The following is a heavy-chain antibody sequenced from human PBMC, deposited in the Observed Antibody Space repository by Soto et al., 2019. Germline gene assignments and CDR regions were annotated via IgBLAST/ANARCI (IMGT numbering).Heavy chain of an antibody. J-gene: IGHJ5*01. CDR3: ARLIGDSWLDS. CDR1: GDSVSTNSAT. D-gene: IGHD2-8*01. CDR2: TYYRNNWYT. V-gene: IGHV6-1*01. Sequence: QVQLQQSGPGLVKPSQTLSLTCAISGDSVSTNSATWDWIRQSPSRGLEWLGRTYYRNNWYTDSAVSVKGRINISPDTSNNQLSLQLNSVTPDDTAVYYCARLIGDSWLDSWGQGTLVTVSS.